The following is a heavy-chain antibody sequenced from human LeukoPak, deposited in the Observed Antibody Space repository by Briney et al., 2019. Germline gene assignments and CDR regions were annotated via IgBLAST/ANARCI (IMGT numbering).Heavy chain of an antibody. CDR1: GGTFSSYA. Sequence: GASVKVSCKASGGTFSSYAISWVRQAPGQGLEWMGGIIPIFGTANYAQKFQGRVTITADESTSTAYMELSSLRSGDTAVYYCARGRGGYCSSTSCYLVLDHWGQGTLVTVSS. D-gene: IGHD2-2*01. CDR2: IIPIFGTA. V-gene: IGHV1-69*13. J-gene: IGHJ4*02. CDR3: ARGRGGYCSSTSCYLVLDH.